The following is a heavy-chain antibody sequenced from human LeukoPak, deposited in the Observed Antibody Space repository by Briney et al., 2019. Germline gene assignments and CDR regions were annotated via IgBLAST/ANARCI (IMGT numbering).Heavy chain of an antibody. CDR3: ARATRRRCSSTSCYSPYYYYLDV. V-gene: IGHV3-21*01. J-gene: IGHJ6*03. D-gene: IGHD2-2*02. CDR1: GFTFSSYS. CDR2: ISSSSSYI. Sequence: PGGSLRLSCAASGFTFSSYSMNWVRQAPGKGLEWVSSISSSSSYIYYADSVRGRFTISRDNAKNSLYLQMNSLRAEDTAVYYCARATRRRCSSTSCYSPYYYYLDVWGKGTTVTVSS.